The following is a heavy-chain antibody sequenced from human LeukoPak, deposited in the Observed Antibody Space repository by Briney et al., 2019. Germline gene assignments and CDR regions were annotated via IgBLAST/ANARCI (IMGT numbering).Heavy chain of an antibody. J-gene: IGHJ5*02. CDR3: ARGCSAGTPHNWFDP. D-gene: IGHD6-13*01. CDR2: IYYSGST. Sequence: SETLSLTCTVSGGSISGYYWSWIRQPPGKGLEWIGYIYYSGSTNYNPSLKSRVTISVDTSKNQFSLKLSPVTAADTAVYYCARGCSAGTPHNWFDPWGQGTLVTVSS. V-gene: IGHV4-59*01. CDR1: GGSISGYY.